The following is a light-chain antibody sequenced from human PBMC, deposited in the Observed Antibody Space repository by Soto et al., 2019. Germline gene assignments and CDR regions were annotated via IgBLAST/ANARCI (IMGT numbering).Light chain of an antibody. Sequence: DLQMTQSPSSLSASVGDRVTITCRASQSITSYLNWYQQKPGKAPKLLIYLASSLQSGVPSRFSGSGSGTDFTLTISSLQPEDFATYYCQQSYSTPPWTFGQGTMVEIK. CDR2: LAS. J-gene: IGKJ1*01. CDR3: QQSYSTPPWT. CDR1: QSITSY. V-gene: IGKV1-39*01.